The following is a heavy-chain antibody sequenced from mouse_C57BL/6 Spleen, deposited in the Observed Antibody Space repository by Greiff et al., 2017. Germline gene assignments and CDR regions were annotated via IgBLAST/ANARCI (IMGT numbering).Heavy chain of an antibody. D-gene: IGHD2-4*01. CDR1: GYSITSGYY. Sequence: ESGPGLVKPSQSLSLTCSVTGYSITSGYYWNWLRQFPGNKLEWMGYISYDGSNNYNPSLKNRISITRYTSKNQFFLKLNSVTTEDTATYYSARDDYDSHWYFDVWGTGTTVTVSS. CDR3: ARDDYDSHWYFDV. V-gene: IGHV3-6*01. J-gene: IGHJ1*03. CDR2: ISYDGSN.